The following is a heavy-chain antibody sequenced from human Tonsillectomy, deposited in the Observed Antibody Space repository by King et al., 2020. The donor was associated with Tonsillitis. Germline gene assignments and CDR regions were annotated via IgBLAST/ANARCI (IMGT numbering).Heavy chain of an antibody. CDR2: IKQDGTEK. CDR1: GFTFSSYW. V-gene: IGHV3-7*03. CDR3: ARETLKYCSGGSCYSHYYYYSMDV. D-gene: IGHD2-15*01. J-gene: IGHJ6*03. Sequence: QLVQSGGGLVQPGGSLRLSCAASGFTFSSYWMSWVRQAPGKGLEWVANIKQDGTEKYYVDSVKGRFTISRDNAKNSLYLQMNSLRAEDTAVYYCARETLKYCSGGSCYSHYYYYSMDVWGKGTTVTVSS.